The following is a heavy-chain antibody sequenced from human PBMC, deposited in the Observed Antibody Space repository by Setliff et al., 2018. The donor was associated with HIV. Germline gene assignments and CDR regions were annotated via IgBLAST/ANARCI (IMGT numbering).Heavy chain of an antibody. D-gene: IGHD2-2*01. J-gene: IGHJ6*02. CDR2: IIPIFGTA. V-gene: IGHV1-69*05. Sequence: GASVKVSCKASGGTFSSYAISWVRQAPGQGLEWMGGIIPIFGTANYAQKFQGRLTITTDESTSTAYMELSSLRCEDTAVYYCARDGCSSTSCYGVYYYYGMDVWGQGTTVTVSS. CDR1: GGTFSSYA. CDR3: ARDGCSSTSCYGVYYYYGMDV.